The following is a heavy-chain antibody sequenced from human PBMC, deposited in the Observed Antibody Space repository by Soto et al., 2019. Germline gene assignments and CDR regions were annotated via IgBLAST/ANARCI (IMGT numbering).Heavy chain of an antibody. V-gene: IGHV4-59*08. CDR3: ARHPSYYGSGSYGVAQMDV. Sequence: SETLSLTCVVSGDSMSNYYCRWIRQPPGKGLERIGDVSSSGSTYYNPSLKSRVTISVDTSKNQFSLKLSSVTAADTAVYYCARHPSYYGSGSYGVAQMDVWGQGTTVTVSS. J-gene: IGHJ6*02. CDR1: GDSMSNYY. D-gene: IGHD3-10*01. CDR2: VSSSGST.